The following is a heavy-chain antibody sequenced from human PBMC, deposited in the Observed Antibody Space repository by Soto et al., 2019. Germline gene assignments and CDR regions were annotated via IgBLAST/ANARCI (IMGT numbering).Heavy chain of an antibody. V-gene: IGHV3-21*06. CDR2: ISSTTNYI. CDR1: GFTFTRYS. J-gene: IGHJ4*02. CDR3: ARESEDFTSNFDY. Sequence: VGSLRLSCAASGFTFTRYSMNWVRQAPGKGFEWVSSISSTTNYIYYEDSMKGRFTISRDNAKNSLYLEMNSLRAEDTAVYYCARESEDFTSNFDYWGQGTLVTVSS. D-gene: IGHD3-3*01.